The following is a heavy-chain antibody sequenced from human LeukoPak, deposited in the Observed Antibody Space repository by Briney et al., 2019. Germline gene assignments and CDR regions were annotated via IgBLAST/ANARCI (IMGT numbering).Heavy chain of an antibody. CDR2: ISGSGGTT. CDR1: GFTINSHG. D-gene: IGHD3-16*01. CDR3: ASWGDFDY. V-gene: IGHV3-23*01. Sequence: GGPLRLSCAASGFTINSHGISWVRHTPGKGLEWVSGISGSGGTTYYADSVKGRFTISRDNSKNTLYLQMNSLRAEDTAVYYCASWGDFDYWGQGTLVTVSS. J-gene: IGHJ4*02.